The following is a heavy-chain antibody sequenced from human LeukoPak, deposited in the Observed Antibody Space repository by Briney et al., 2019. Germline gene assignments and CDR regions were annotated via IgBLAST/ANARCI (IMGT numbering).Heavy chain of an antibody. D-gene: IGHD2-15*01. Sequence: SETLSLTCTVSGVSISSYYWSWIRQPPGKGLEWIGYLYYSGNTNYNPSLKSRVTISVDTSKNQFSLKLSSVTAADTAVYYCARAGGGYSLNYWGQGTLVTVSS. CDR2: LYYSGNT. CDR3: ARAGGGYSLNY. V-gene: IGHV4-59*01. J-gene: IGHJ4*02. CDR1: GVSISSYY.